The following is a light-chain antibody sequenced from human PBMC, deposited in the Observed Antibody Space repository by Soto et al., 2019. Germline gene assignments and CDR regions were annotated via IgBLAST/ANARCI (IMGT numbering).Light chain of an antibody. V-gene: IGKV3-20*01. Sequence: EIVLTQSPATLSVSPGERATLSCRASQSVSSNLAWHQQRPGQAPRLLIYGASIRATGIPDRFSGSGSGTDFTLTISRLEPEDFAVFYCQHYHSTPISFGQGTRLEIK. CDR2: GAS. CDR3: QHYHSTPIS. CDR1: QSVSSN. J-gene: IGKJ5*01.